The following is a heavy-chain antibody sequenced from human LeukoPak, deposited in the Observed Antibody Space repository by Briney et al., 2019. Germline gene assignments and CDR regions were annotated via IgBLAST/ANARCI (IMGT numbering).Heavy chain of an antibody. Sequence: SETLSLTCTLSGGSISSAGSYYWGWIRQPPGKGLEWIGSMSHSGSTYFNPSLESRGSILLDTSKRQFSLKVTSVSAADTAVYYCATFMITYAFDIWGQGPMVTVSS. V-gene: IGHV4-39*07. CDR3: ATFMITYAFDI. CDR1: GGSISSAGSYY. J-gene: IGHJ3*02. CDR2: MSHSGST. D-gene: IGHD3-16*01.